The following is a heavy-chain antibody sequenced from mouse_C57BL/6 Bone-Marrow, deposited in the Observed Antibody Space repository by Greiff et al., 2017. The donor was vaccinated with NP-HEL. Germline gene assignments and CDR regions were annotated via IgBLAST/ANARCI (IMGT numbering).Heavy chain of an antibody. CDR1: GYTFTSYW. J-gene: IGHJ2*01. V-gene: IGHV1-5*01. D-gene: IGHD2-4*01. CDR3: TRGRDYPYFDY. CDR2: IYPGNSDT. Sequence: VHVKQSGTVLARPGASVKMSCKTSGYTFTSYWMHWVKQRPGQGLEWIGAIYPGNSDTSYNQKFKGKAKLTAVTSASTAYMELSSLTNEDSAVYYCTRGRDYPYFDYWGQGTTLTVSS.